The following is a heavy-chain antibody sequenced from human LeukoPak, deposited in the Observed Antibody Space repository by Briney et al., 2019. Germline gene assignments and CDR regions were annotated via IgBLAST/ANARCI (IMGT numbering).Heavy chain of an antibody. V-gene: IGHV3-7*01. J-gene: IGHJ3*02. Sequence: GGSLRLSCAASGFTFSNYWMSWVRQAPGKGLEWVANIKQDGSEKYYVDSVKGRFTISRDNAKNSLYLQMNSLRAEDTAVYYCARDTGTDAFDIWGQGTMVTVSS. CDR2: IKQDGSEK. D-gene: IGHD2-8*02. CDR1: GFTFSNYW. CDR3: ARDTGTDAFDI.